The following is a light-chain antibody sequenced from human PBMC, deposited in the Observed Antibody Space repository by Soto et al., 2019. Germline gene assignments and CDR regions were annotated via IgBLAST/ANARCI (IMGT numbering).Light chain of an antibody. Sequence: DIPLTQSPSLLSASVGDRVTITCRASQGISSYLAWYQQKPGKAPKLLIYAASTLQSGVPSRFSGSGSGTEFTLTISSLQPEDFATYYCQQLNSYPIFTFGPGTKEDIK. CDR1: QGISSY. V-gene: IGKV1-9*01. CDR2: AAS. CDR3: QQLNSYPIFT. J-gene: IGKJ3*01.